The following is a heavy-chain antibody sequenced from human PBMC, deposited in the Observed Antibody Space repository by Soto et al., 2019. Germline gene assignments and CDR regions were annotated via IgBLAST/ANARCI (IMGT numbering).Heavy chain of an antibody. D-gene: IGHD3-10*01. CDR3: ASLARGGGMDV. J-gene: IGHJ6*02. Sequence: QVQLVESGGGVVQPGRSLRLSCAASGFTFSSYAMHWVRQAPGKGLEWVAVISYDGSNKYYADSVKGRLTISRDNSKNTRHLQKNSQGAEDTAVFHCASLARGGGMDVWGQGTTVTVSS. CDR1: GFTFSSYA. V-gene: IGHV3-30-3*01. CDR2: ISYDGSNK.